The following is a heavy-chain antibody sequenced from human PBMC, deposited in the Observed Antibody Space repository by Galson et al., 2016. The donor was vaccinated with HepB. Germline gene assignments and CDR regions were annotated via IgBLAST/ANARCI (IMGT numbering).Heavy chain of an antibody. CDR1: GYSFTTYY. CDR3: ARHTRSPFDY. J-gene: IGHJ4*02. CDR2: IDPSDSST. Sequence: SGAEVKKPGESLKISCKTSGYSFTTYYITWVRQMPGKGLEWMGRIDPSDSSTVYSPSFQGHITISADKSFSTAYLQWTSLWASDTAMYYCARHTRSPFDYWGQGTQVTVS. V-gene: IGHV5-10-1*01. D-gene: IGHD3-10*01.